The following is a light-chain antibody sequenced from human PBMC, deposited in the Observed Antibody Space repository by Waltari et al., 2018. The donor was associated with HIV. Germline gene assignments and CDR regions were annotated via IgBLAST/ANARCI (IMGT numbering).Light chain of an antibody. CDR1: QSVSSY. CDR3: QQRSNWLWT. J-gene: IGKJ1*01. V-gene: IGKV3-11*01. CDR2: DAS. Sequence: EIELTQSPATLSLSPGERATLSCRASQSVSSYLAWYQQKPGQAPRLLIYDASNRATGIPARFSGSGSGTDFTLTISSLEPEDFAVYYCQQRSNWLWTFGQGTKVEIK.